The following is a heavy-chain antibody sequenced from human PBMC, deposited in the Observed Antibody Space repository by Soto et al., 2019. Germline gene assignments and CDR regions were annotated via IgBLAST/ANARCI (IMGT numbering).Heavy chain of an antibody. CDR3: AREKWDYGMDV. Sequence: ASVKVSCKASGYTFATYGFSWVRQAPGQGLEWMGWISAYNGNTNYAQKVQGRVTMTTDTSTTTAYMELRSLRSDDTAVYYCAREKWDYGMDVWGQGTTVPVSS. J-gene: IGHJ6*02. CDR1: GYTFATYG. D-gene: IGHD1-26*01. CDR2: ISAYNGNT. V-gene: IGHV1-18*01.